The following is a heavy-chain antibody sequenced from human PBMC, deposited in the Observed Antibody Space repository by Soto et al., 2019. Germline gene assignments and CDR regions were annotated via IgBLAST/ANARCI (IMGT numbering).Heavy chain of an antibody. V-gene: IGHV1-69*01. CDR2: IIPIFGTA. Sequence: QVQLVQSGAEVKKPGSSVKVSCKASGGTFSSYAISWVRQAPGQGLEWMGGIIPIFGTANYAQKFQGRVTITADESTSAAYMELRSRRSEDTAVYYCARGCRDTGGNRNYEFDYWGQGTLVTVSS. CDR1: GGTFSSYA. CDR3: ARGCRDTGGNRNYEFDY. J-gene: IGHJ4*02. D-gene: IGHD1-7*01.